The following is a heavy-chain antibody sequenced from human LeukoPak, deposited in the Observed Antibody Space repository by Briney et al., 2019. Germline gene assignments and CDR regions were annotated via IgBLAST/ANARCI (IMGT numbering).Heavy chain of an antibody. Sequence: GGSLRLSCAASGFTFSSYAMSWVRQAPGKGLEWVSTISGSGGSTAYANSVKGRFTLSRDNSKNTLFLLMTSLRADDTAIYYCAKAYGSYYFDYWGQGTLVTVSS. CDR2: ISGSGGST. J-gene: IGHJ4*02. CDR1: GFTFSSYA. CDR3: AKAYGSYYFDY. D-gene: IGHD3-10*01. V-gene: IGHV3-23*01.